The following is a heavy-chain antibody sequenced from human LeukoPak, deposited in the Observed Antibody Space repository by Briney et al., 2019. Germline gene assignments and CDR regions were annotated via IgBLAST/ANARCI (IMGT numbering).Heavy chain of an antibody. Sequence: ASVKVSCKASGYTFTSYGISWVRQAPGQGLEWMGWISAYNGNTNYAQKLQGRVTMTTDTSTSTAYMELRSLRSDDTAVYYCARDSADCSSTSCYSHYMDVWGKGTTVTVSS. J-gene: IGHJ6*03. V-gene: IGHV1-18*01. CDR3: ARDSADCSSTSCYSHYMDV. CDR2: ISAYNGNT. CDR1: GYTFTSYG. D-gene: IGHD2-2*02.